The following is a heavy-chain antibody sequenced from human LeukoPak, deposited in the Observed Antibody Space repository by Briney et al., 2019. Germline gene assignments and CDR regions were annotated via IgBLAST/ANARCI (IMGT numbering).Heavy chain of an antibody. CDR3: AKAGDYDFWSGYYYMDV. V-gene: IGHV3-23*01. CDR1: GFTFSSYA. D-gene: IGHD3-3*01. J-gene: IGHJ6*03. Sequence: GGSLRLSCAASGFTFSSYAMSWVRQAPGKGLEWVSAISGSGGSTYYADSVKGRFTISSDNSKNTLYLQMNSLRAEDTAVYYCAKAGDYDFWSGYYYMDVWGKGTAVTVSS. CDR2: ISGSGGST.